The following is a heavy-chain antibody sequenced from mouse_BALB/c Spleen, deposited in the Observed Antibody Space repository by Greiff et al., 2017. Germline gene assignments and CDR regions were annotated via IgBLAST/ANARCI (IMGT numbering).Heavy chain of an antibody. D-gene: IGHD1-1*01. CDR2: ISSGGST. CDR1: GFTFSSYA. J-gene: IGHJ3*01. V-gene: IGHV5-6-5*01. Sequence: EVKLVESGGGLVKPGGSLKLSCAASGFTFSSYAMSWVRQTPEKRLEWVASISSGGSTYYPDSVKGRFTISRDNARNILYLQMSSLRSEDTAMYYCARGYYASEAWFAYWGQGTLVTVSA. CDR3: ARGYYASEAWFAY.